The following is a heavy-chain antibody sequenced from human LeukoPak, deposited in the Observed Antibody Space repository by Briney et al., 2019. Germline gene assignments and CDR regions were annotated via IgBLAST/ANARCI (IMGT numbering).Heavy chain of an antibody. D-gene: IGHD6-19*01. J-gene: IGHJ4*02. V-gene: IGHV3-48*01. CDR1: GFTFSSYS. CDR2: ISSASSTI. CDR3: ARDRSGWYFDY. Sequence: GGSLRLSCAASGFTFSSYSMNWVRQAPGRGLEWVSYISSASSTIYYADSVKGRFTISRGSAKNSLYLQMSSLRAEDTAVYYCARDRSGWYFDYWGQGILVTVSS.